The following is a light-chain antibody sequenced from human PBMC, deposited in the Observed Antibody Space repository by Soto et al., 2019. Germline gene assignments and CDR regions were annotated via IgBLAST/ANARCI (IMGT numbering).Light chain of an antibody. J-gene: IGKJ1*01. Sequence: EIVLTQSPGTLSLSPGERATLSCRASQSVSSSYLGWYQQKPGQAPRLLIYAASSRATGIPDRFSGSGSGTDFTLTISRLEPEDFAVYFCQHYGSSLWTFGQGTKVEI. CDR3: QHYGSSLWT. V-gene: IGKV3-20*01. CDR1: QSVSSSY. CDR2: AAS.